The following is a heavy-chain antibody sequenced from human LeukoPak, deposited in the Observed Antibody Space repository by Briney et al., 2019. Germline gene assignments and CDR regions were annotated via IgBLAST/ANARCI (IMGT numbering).Heavy chain of an antibody. J-gene: IGHJ4*02. Sequence: GGSLRLSCAASGFTFDDYAMHWVRQAPGKGLEWVSLISWDGTIAYYADSVKGRFTISRDNSKNSLYLQMSSLRTEDTALYYCAKDIGDYGDYVSNFDSWGRGTQVTVSS. D-gene: IGHD4-17*01. CDR2: ISWDGTIA. V-gene: IGHV3-43D*03. CDR1: GFTFDDYA. CDR3: AKDIGDYGDYVSNFDS.